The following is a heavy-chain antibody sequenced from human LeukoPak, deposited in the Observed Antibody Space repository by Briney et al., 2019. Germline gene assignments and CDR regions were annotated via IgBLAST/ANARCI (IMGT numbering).Heavy chain of an antibody. CDR1: GFTFSSYG. D-gene: IGHD6-13*01. V-gene: IGHV3-30*02. CDR3: AKDIDSSSASNWFDP. Sequence: GGSLRLSCAASGFTFSSYGMHWVRQAPGKGLEWVAFIRYDGSNKYYADSVKGRFTISRDNSKNTLYLQMNSLRAEDTALYYCAKDIDSSSASNWFDPWGQGTLVTVSS. CDR2: IRYDGSNK. J-gene: IGHJ5*02.